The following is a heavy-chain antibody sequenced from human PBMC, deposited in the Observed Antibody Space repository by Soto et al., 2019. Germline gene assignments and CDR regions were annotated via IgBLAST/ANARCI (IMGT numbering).Heavy chain of an antibody. CDR2: MNPNSGNT. CDR3: ARGIVVVPAAKNWFDP. D-gene: IGHD2-2*01. CDR1: GYTFTSYD. J-gene: IGHJ5*02. Sequence: QVQLVQSGAEVKKPGASVKVSCKASGYTFTSYDINWVRQATGQGLEWMGWMNPNSGNTGYAQKFQGRVTMTRNTSISTAYMELSSLRSEDTAVYYCARGIVVVPAAKNWFDPWGQGTLLTVSS. V-gene: IGHV1-8*01.